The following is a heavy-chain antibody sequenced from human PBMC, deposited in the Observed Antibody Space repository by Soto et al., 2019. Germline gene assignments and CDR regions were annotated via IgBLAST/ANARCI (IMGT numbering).Heavy chain of an antibody. Sequence: PGGSLRLSCAASGFTFSSYAMSWVRQAPGKGLEWVSAISGSGGSTYYADSVKGRFTISRDNSKNMLYLQMNSLRAEDTAVYYCAINSGSYYFNWYFDYWGQGTLVTVSS. J-gene: IGHJ4*02. V-gene: IGHV3-23*01. D-gene: IGHD1-26*01. CDR1: GFTFSSYA. CDR3: AINSGSYYFNWYFDY. CDR2: ISGSGGST.